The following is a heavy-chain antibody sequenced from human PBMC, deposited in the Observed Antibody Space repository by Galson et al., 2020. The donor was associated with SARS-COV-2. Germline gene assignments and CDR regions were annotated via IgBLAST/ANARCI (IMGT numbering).Heavy chain of an antibody. V-gene: IGHV5-51*01. Sequence: GESLKISCKGSGYSFTSYWIGWVRQMPGKGLEWMGIIYPGDSDPIYSPPFQGQVTISADKSISTAYLQWSSLKASDTAMYYCERHGVTTVTTWFDPWGQGTLVTVYS. CDR1: GYSFTSYW. CDR3: ERHGVTTVTTWFDP. CDR2: IYPGDSDP. J-gene: IGHJ5*02. D-gene: IGHD4-17*01.